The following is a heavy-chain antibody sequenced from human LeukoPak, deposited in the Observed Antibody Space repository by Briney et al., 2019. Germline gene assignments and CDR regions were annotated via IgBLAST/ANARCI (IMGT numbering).Heavy chain of an antibody. Sequence: EASVKVSRKASGGTFSSYAISWVRQAPGQGLEWMGGIIPIFGTANYAQKFQGRVTINTDKSTSTAYMELSSLRSEDTAVYYCARVYDSSGYYGYWGQGTLVTVSS. V-gene: IGHV1-69*05. D-gene: IGHD3-22*01. CDR2: IIPIFGTA. CDR1: GGTFSSYA. CDR3: ARVYDSSGYYGY. J-gene: IGHJ4*02.